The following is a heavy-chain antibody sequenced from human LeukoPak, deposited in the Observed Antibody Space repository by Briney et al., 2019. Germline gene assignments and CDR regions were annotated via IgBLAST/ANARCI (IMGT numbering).Heavy chain of an antibody. J-gene: IGHJ4*02. V-gene: IGHV4-39*07. CDR1: GGSVSTSDYY. CDR2: VFYTGKS. CDR3: ARVFDS. Sequence: ASETLSLTCTVSGGSVSTSDYYWGWIRQSPVKGLEWIGDVFYTGKSNYNPSLRGRATISIDTSKNQFSLKLTYVTAADSAVYYCARVFDSWGQGTLVTVSS.